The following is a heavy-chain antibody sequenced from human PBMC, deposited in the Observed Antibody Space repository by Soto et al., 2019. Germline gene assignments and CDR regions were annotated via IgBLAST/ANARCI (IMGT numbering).Heavy chain of an antibody. J-gene: IGHJ5*02. D-gene: IGHD3-16*01. CDR3: AGYHWGSFLAA. Sequence: ASVKVSCKASGNDALHWVRQAPGQRLEWMGWINTANGDTKYSESFQARVTITRDTSASTAYMELVSLRSEDTAVYFCAGYHWGSFLAAWGQGTLLTV. CDR1: GNDA. V-gene: IGHV1-3*04. CDR2: INTANGDT.